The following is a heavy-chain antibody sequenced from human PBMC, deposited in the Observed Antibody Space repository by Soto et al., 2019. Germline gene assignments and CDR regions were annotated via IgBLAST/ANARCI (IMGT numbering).Heavy chain of an antibody. Sequence: QVQLVQSGAEVKKPGSSVKVSCKASGGTFSSYAISWVRQAPGQGLEWMGGIIPIFGTANYAQKFQGRVTITADESTSTAYMELSSLRSEDTAVYYCARDLRRDGYNYHYYGMDVWGQGTTVTFSS. CDR1: GGTFSSYA. V-gene: IGHV1-69*01. CDR3: ARDLRRDGYNYHYYGMDV. CDR2: IIPIFGTA. J-gene: IGHJ6*02. D-gene: IGHD5-12*01.